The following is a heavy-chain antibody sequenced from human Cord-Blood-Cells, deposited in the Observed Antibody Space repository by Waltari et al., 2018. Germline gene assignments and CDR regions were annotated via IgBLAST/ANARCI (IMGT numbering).Heavy chain of an antibody. CDR3: ATEVGATTDY. D-gene: IGHD1-26*01. J-gene: IGHJ4*02. CDR2: MNPNSGNT. V-gene: IGHV1-8*03. CDR1: GYTFPSYD. Sequence: QVQLVQPGAEVKKPGASVKVSCTASGYTFPSYDNNWVRPAHGQGLEWMGWMNPNSGNTGYEQKFQGRVTITRNTSISTAYMELSSLSSEDTAVYYCATEVGATTDYWGQGTLVTVSS.